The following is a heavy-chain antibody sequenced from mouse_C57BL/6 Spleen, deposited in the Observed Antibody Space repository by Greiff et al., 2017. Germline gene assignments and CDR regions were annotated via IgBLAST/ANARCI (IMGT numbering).Heavy chain of an antibody. V-gene: IGHV3-3*01. CDR1: GFSINSDCY. J-gene: IGHJ1*03. CDR3: ARGGIPSWYFDV. Sequence: EVKLVESGPSLVRPSQTLSLTCTVTGFSINSDCYWIWLRQFPGNKLEYIGYTFYSGITYYNPSLESRTYITRDTSKNQFSLKLSSVTTEDTATYYCARGGIPSWYFDVWGTGTTVTVSS. CDR2: TFYSGIT.